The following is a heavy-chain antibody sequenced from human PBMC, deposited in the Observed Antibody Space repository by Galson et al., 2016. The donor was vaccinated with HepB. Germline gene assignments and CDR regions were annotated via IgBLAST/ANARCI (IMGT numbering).Heavy chain of an antibody. CDR3: AHSLEDGDWRGGYAFDI. V-gene: IGHV1-46*01. CDR1: GYTFTSYN. CDR2: INPSGGST. Sequence: SVKVSCKASGYTFTSYNVHWVRQAPGQGLEWMGIINPSGGSTSYAQKFQGRVTMTRDTSTSTVYMELSSLRFEDTATYYRAHSLEDGDWRGGYAFDIWGQGTMVTVSS. D-gene: IGHD2-21*02. J-gene: IGHJ3*02.